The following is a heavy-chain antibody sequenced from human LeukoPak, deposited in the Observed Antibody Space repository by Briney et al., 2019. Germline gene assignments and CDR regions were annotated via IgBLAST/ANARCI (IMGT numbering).Heavy chain of an antibody. CDR1: GGSISSSRYC. V-gene: IGHV4-39*01. D-gene: IGHD6-13*01. CDR3: ARQPSSTWYGNWFDP. Sequence: SETLSLTCTVSGGSISSSRYCWDWIRQPPGKGLEWIGSIYYSGSTYYNPSLKSRVTISVDTSKNQFSLKLSSVTAADTAVYYCARQPSSTWYGNWFDPWGQGTLVTVSS. J-gene: IGHJ5*02. CDR2: IYYSGST.